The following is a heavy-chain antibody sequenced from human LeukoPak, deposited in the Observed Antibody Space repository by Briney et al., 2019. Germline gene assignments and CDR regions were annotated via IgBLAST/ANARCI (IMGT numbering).Heavy chain of an antibody. V-gene: IGHV3-74*01. J-gene: IGHJ5*02. CDR2: INIDGST. CDR1: GFTFRNYW. Sequence: PGGSLRLSCAASGFTFRNYWMHWVRQAPGKGLVWVSRINIDGSTRYADSVEGPFTISRDNAKNTLYLQMTSLGAEDTAVYYCARAGGSGWFDPWGQGTLVTVSS. D-gene: IGHD3-10*01. CDR3: ARAGGSGWFDP.